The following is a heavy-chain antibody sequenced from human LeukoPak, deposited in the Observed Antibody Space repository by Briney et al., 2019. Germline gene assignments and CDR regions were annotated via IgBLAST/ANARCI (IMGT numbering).Heavy chain of an antibody. CDR1: GFTFSSYW. J-gene: IGHJ4*02. CDR2: IKQDGGEK. Sequence: GGSLRLSCAVSGFTFSSYWMSWVRQAPGKGLEWVANIKQDGGEKYYVDSVKGRFTISRDNAKNSLYLQMNSLRAEDTGVYYCAKGDNDILTGYYNSFDYWGQGTLVTVSS. CDR3: AKGDNDILTGYYNSFDY. D-gene: IGHD3-9*01. V-gene: IGHV3-7*01.